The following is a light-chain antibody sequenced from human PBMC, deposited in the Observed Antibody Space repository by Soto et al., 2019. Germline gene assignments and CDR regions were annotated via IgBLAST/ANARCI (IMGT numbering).Light chain of an antibody. CDR3: QHYKMYSPWT. Sequence: DIQMTQSPSTVSPHVGDSVTITCRASQSITTWLAWYQQRPGKAPKLLIYDVSSLQGGVPSRFSGSVSGIELTPTISRLQPDDLATYYGQHYKMYSPWTVGQWTKVEIK. V-gene: IGKV1-5*01. CDR2: DVS. CDR1: QSITTW. J-gene: IGKJ1*01.